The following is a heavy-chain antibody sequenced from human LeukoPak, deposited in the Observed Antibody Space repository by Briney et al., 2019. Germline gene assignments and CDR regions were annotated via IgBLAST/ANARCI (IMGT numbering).Heavy chain of an antibody. D-gene: IGHD4-17*01. J-gene: IGHJ4*02. V-gene: IGHV3-74*01. Sequence: GGSLRLSCAASGFTFSSYWMHWVRQAPGKGLVWVSRISSDGSSTTYADSVKGRFTISRDNAKNSLYLQMNSLRAEDTAVYYCARDTDGDYGDYWGQGTLVTVSS. CDR3: ARDTDGDYGDY. CDR1: GFTFSSYW. CDR2: ISSDGSST.